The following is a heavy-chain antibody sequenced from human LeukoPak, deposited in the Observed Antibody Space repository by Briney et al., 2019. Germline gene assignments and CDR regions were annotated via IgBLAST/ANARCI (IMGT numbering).Heavy chain of an antibody. D-gene: IGHD3-9*01. CDR1: GGSFSGYY. CDR2: INHSGST. V-gene: IGHV4-34*01. J-gene: IGHJ5*02. Sequence: SETLSLTCAVCGGSFSGYYWSWIRQPPGKGLEWIGEINHSGSTNCNPSLKSRVTISVDTSKNQFSLKLSSVTAADTAVYYCARGASSVLRYFDWFPGGFDPWGQGTLVTVSS. CDR3: ARGASSVLRYFDWFPGGFDP.